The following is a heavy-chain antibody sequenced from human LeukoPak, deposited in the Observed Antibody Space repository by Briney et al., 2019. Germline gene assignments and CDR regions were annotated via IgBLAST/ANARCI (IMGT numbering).Heavy chain of an antibody. J-gene: IGHJ5*02. CDR3: ARGRYCSSTSCYDSNWFDP. CDR2: MNPNSGNT. CDR1: GYTFTSYA. D-gene: IGHD2-2*01. Sequence: GASVKVSCKASGYTFTSYAMNWVRQAPGQGLEWMGWMNPNSGNTGYAQKFQGRVTMTRNTSISTAYMELSSLRSEDTAVYYCARGRYCSSTSCYDSNWFDPWGQGTLVTVSS. V-gene: IGHV1-8*02.